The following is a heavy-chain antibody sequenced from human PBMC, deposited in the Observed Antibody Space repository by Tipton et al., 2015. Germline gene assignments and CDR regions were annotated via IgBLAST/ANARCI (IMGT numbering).Heavy chain of an antibody. V-gene: IGHV3-20*04. CDR3: ARDAYHDFWSGYYYGMDV. Sequence: SLRLSCAASGFTFSSYGMSWVRQAPGKGLEWVSGINWNGGTTSYADSVMGRFTISRDNAKNSLYLQMNSLRAEDTALYYCARDAYHDFWSGYYYGMDVWGQGTTVTVSS. J-gene: IGHJ6*02. D-gene: IGHD3-3*01. CDR1: GFTFSSYG. CDR2: INWNGGTT.